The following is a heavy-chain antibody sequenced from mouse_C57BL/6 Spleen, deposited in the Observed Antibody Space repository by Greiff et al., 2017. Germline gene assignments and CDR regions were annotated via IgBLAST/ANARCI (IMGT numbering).Heavy chain of an antibody. CDR1: GYTFTSYW. Sequence: QVPVKQSGAELVKPGASVKLSCKASGYTFTSYWMHWVKQRPGQGLEWIGIIRPNSGSTNYNEKFKSKATLTVDKSSSTAYMQLSSLTSEDSAVYYCARRYYDSNRYFDVWGTGTTVTVSS. D-gene: IGHD2-4*01. CDR2: IRPNSGST. J-gene: IGHJ1*03. V-gene: IGHV1-64*01. CDR3: ARRYYDSNRYFDV.